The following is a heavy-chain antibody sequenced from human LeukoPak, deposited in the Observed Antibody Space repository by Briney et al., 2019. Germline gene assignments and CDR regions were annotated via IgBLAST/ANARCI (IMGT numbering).Heavy chain of an antibody. CDR3: ASDPHSTSAFDI. Sequence: SETLSLTCTVSGGSISSSSYYWGWIRQPPGKGLEWIGEINHSGSTNYNPSLKSRVTISVDTSKNQFSLKLSSVTAADTAVYYCASDPHSTSAFDIWGQGTMVTVSS. J-gene: IGHJ3*02. CDR1: GGSISSSSYY. CDR2: INHSGST. V-gene: IGHV4-39*07. D-gene: IGHD6-13*01.